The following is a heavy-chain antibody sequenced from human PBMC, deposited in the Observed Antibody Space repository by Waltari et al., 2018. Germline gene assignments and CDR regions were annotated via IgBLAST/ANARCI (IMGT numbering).Heavy chain of an antibody. CDR1: GFTFRDPY. Sequence: EVQLVESGGGLVQPGGSLRLSCVASGFTFRDPYMDWVRQAPGKGREWVSRTKNKANSHITDYAGDVKGRFSGSRDDSKNSLYVQMNNLKTEDTAVYYCARDTAAALDSWGQGTLVTVSS. CDR3: ARDTAAALDS. J-gene: IGHJ4*02. CDR2: TKNKANSHIT. V-gene: IGHV3-72*01. D-gene: IGHD2-2*01.